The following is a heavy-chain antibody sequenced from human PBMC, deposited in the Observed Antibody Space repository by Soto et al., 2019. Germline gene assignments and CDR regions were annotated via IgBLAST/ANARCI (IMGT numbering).Heavy chain of an antibody. CDR2: IYPGDSDT. Sequence: GESLKISCKGSGYSFTSYWIGWVRQMPGKGLEWMGIIYPGDSDTRYSPSFQGQVTISADKSISTAYLQWSSLKASDTAMYYCARSVVATISSSYSYGYRGLGDYYYYGMDVWGQGTTVTVSS. V-gene: IGHV5-51*01. J-gene: IGHJ6*02. D-gene: IGHD5-12*01. CDR3: ARSVVATISSSYSYGYRGLGDYYYYGMDV. CDR1: GYSFTSYW.